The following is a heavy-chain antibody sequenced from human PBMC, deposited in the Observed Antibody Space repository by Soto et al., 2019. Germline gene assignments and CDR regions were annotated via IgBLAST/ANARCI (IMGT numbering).Heavy chain of an antibody. CDR3: ARRHLAVAVSPWFDP. V-gene: IGHV2-26*01. D-gene: IGHD6-19*01. CDR2: IDSSGEK. J-gene: IGHJ5*02. CDR1: GLSITDSEMG. Sequence: QVTSKESGPVLVKPAETLTLRCTVSGLSITDSEMGVSWIRQPPGQPLEWLAHIDSSGEKSYRTFLKSRLAISKDTSKSQIVLTMTNMDPADTATYYCARRHLAVAVSPWFDPGGQGIPVIVSS.